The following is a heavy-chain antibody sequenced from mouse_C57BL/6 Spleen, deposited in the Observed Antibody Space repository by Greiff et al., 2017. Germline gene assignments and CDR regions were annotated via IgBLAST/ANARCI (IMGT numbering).Heavy chain of an antibody. CDR2: ISYDGSN. CDR3: ARDSNYYFDY. V-gene: IGHV3-6*01. CDR1: GYSITSGYY. J-gene: IGHJ2*01. D-gene: IGHD2-5*01. Sequence: EVQVVESGPGLVKPSQSLSLTCSVTGYSITSGYYWNWIRQFPGNKLEWMGYISYDGSNNYNPSLKNRISITRDTSKNQFFLKLNSVTTEDTATYYCARDSNYYFDYWGQGTTLTVSS.